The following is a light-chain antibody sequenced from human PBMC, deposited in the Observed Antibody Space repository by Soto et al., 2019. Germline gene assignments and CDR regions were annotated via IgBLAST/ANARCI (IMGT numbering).Light chain of an antibody. J-gene: IGKJ1*01. Sequence: EIVFTQSPGTLSLSPGESATLSCRASQSVSSSYLAWYQQKPGQAPRLLIYGASSMSTGIPDRFSGSGSGTDFTLTISRLEPEDFAVYYCKQYGSSPLWTFGQGTKVEIK. CDR3: KQYGSSPLWT. CDR1: QSVSSSY. V-gene: IGKV3-20*01. CDR2: GAS.